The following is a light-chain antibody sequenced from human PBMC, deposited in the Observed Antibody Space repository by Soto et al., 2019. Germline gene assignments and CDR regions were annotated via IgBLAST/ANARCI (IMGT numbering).Light chain of an antibody. J-gene: IGKJ1*01. CDR3: QQYENWPPWT. CDR2: GAS. CDR1: QSVGTN. Sequence: EIVLTQSPGTLSVSPGERATISCRASQSVGTNLAWYQQKRGQAPRLLVYGASSRATGIPARFSGRGSGTEFTLIISSLQSEDFADYYCQQYENWPPWTFGQGTKVELK. V-gene: IGKV3-15*01.